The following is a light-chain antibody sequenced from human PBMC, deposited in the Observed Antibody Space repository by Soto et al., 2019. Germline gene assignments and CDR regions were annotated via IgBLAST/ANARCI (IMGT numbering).Light chain of an antibody. CDR2: VNSDGSH. V-gene: IGLV4-69*01. Sequence: QAVLTQSPSASASLGASVKLTCTLSSGHNSYAIAWHQQQLEKGPRYLMKVNSDGSHSKGDGIPDRFSGSSSGAERYLTISSLQSEDEADYYCQTWSTDIRVFGGGTKLTVL. J-gene: IGLJ3*02. CDR3: QTWSTDIRV. CDR1: SGHNSYA.